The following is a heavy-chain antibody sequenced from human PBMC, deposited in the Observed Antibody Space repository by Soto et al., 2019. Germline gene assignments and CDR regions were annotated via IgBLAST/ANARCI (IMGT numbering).Heavy chain of an antibody. CDR1: GFTFSSYA. CDR3: AKDRLYNSGYELSVGPDY. Sequence: GGSLRLSCAASGFTFSSYAMSWVRQAPGKGLEWVSAISGSGGSTYYADSVKGRFTISRDNSKNTLYLQMNSLRAEDTAVYYCAKDRLYNSGYELSVGPDYWGQGTLVTVSS. D-gene: IGHD5-12*01. J-gene: IGHJ4*02. V-gene: IGHV3-23*01. CDR2: ISGSGGST.